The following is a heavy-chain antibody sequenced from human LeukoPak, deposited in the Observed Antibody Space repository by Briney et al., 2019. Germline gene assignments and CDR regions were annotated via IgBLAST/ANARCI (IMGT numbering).Heavy chain of an antibody. Sequence: SETLSLTCTVSGYSISSGYYWGWIRQPPGKALEWIGYIYYSGSTNYNPSLKSRVTISVDTSKNQFSLKLSSVTAADTAVYYCAKGRRYYFDYWGQGTLVTVSS. V-gene: IGHV4-38-2*02. CDR2: IYYSGST. D-gene: IGHD3-16*02. CDR3: AKGRRYYFDY. CDR1: GYSISSGYY. J-gene: IGHJ4*02.